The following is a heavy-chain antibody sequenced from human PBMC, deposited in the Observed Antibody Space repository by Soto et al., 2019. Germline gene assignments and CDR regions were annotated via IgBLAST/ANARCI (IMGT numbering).Heavy chain of an antibody. CDR3: ARRNRDSSSWGELFDY. J-gene: IGHJ4*02. CDR2: IYYSGST. Sequence: QLQLQESGPGLVKPSETLSLTCTVSGGSISSSSYYWGWIRQPPGKGLEWIGSIYYSGSTYYNPSLKSRVTISVDTSKNQFSLKLSSVTAADTAVYYCARRNRDSSSWGELFDYWGQGTLVTVSS. CDR1: GGSISSSSYY. V-gene: IGHV4-39*01. D-gene: IGHD6-13*01.